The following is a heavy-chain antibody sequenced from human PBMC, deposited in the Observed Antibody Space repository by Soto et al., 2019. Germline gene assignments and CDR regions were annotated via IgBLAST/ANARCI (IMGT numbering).Heavy chain of an antibody. CDR1: GYTFITYG. D-gene: IGHD3-22*01. V-gene: IGHV1-18*01. CDR3: AREPPDYYDNSANYFLDY. J-gene: IGHJ4*02. Sequence: QVQLVQSGAEVKKPGASVKVSCKASGYTFITYGVSWVRQAPGQGLDWLGWISTYNGNTRYAERLQGRVTMTTDTTTNTAYIEPRNLRSDDKAVYYCAREPPDYYDNSANYFLDYWGQGTLVTVSS. CDR2: ISTYNGNT.